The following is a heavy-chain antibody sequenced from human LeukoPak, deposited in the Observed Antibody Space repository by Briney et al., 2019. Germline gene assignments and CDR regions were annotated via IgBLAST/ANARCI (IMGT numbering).Heavy chain of an antibody. Sequence: PSETLSLTCAVYGGSFSGYYWSWIRQPPGKGLEWIGEINHSGSTNYNPSLKSRVAISVDTSKNQFSLKLSSVTAADTAVYYCARGALYYDILTGYSYYFDYWGQGTLVTVSS. D-gene: IGHD3-9*01. CDR3: ARGALYYDILTGYSYYFDY. V-gene: IGHV4-34*01. CDR2: INHSGST. J-gene: IGHJ4*02. CDR1: GGSFSGYY.